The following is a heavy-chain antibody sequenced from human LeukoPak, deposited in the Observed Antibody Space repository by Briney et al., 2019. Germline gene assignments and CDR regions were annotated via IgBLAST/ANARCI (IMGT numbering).Heavy chain of an antibody. J-gene: IGHJ6*03. CDR1: GGSFSGYS. Sequence: KASETLSLTCAVYGGSFSGYSWSWIRQPPGKGLEWIGEIILGGSTNYNPSLKSRVTISVDTSKNQFSLKLRSVTAADTAVYYCARGQSRYNWNRTGRSYSYYMDVWDKGTTVTVSS. D-gene: IGHD1-20*01. CDR2: IILGGST. CDR3: ARGQSRYNWNRTGRSYSYYMDV. V-gene: IGHV4-34*01.